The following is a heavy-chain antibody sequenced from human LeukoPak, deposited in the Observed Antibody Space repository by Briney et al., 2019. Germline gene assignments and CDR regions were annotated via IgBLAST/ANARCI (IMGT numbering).Heavy chain of an antibody. D-gene: IGHD2-15*01. CDR1: GYNFITYW. J-gene: IGHJ3*01. CDR3: ARQQQFCSGGNCYSLSAFDL. CDR2: IYPGDSDT. V-gene: IGHV5-51*01. Sequence: KHGESLKISCKGSGYNFITYWIGWVRQMPGKGLEWMGIIYPGDSDTRYSPSFQGQVTISADKSISTAYLQWSSLKASDTAMYYCARQQQFCSGGNCYSLSAFDLWGQGTVVTVSS.